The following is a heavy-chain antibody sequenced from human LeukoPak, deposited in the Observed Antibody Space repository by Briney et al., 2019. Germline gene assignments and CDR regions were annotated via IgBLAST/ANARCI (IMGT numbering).Heavy chain of an antibody. J-gene: IGHJ4*02. Sequence: KTGGSLRLSCAASGFTFSNAWMSWVRQAPGKGLEWIGRIKRKTEGETTDYAAPVKGRFIISRDDPKNTVYLQMNSLKTEDTAVYFCAWHYFDYWGRGTLVTVSS. CDR2: IKRKTEGETT. CDR3: AWHYFDY. CDR1: GFTFSNAW. V-gene: IGHV3-15*01.